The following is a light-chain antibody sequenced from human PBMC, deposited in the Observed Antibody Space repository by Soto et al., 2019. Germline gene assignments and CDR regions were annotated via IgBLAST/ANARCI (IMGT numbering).Light chain of an antibody. J-gene: IGKJ5*01. CDR3: QQYHTSSIT. CDR2: DAS. CDR1: QSISSW. Sequence: TQSPATLSASVGDRVTITCRASQSISSWLAWYQQKPGKAPNLLIYDASTLERGVPSRFSGTGSGTEFTLTISSLQPDDFASYYCQQYHTSSITFGQGTRLE. V-gene: IGKV1-5*01.